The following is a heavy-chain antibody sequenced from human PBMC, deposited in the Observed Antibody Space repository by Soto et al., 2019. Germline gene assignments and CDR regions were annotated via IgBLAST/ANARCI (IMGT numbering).Heavy chain of an antibody. D-gene: IGHD3-10*01. CDR1: GYTFTGHD. V-gene: IGHV1-8*01. CDR3: ARGSGYGSSGSYQN. J-gene: IGHJ4*02. Sequence: QVQLVQSGAEVKKPGASVKVSCKAYGYTFTGHDSNWVRQATGQGLEWMGWMNPNSGNTGYAQKFQGRVTMTRDTSISTAYMELSSLRSEDTAVYYCARGSGYGSSGSYQNWGQGTLVTISS. CDR2: MNPNSGNT.